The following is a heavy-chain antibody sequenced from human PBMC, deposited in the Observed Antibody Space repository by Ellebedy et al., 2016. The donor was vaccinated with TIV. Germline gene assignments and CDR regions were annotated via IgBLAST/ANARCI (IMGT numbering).Heavy chain of an antibody. J-gene: IGHJ6*02. Sequence: GESLKISCAASGFLFSSYTMSWVRQAPGKGLEWVSVISGTGVSTYYADSVKGRFTISRDNSKNTVYLQMNSLRAEDTAVYFCTRGKARTGYQYGMDLWGQGTTVAVSS. CDR3: TRGKARTGYQYGMDL. CDR2: ISGTGVST. V-gene: IGHV3-23*01. CDR1: GFLFSSYT. D-gene: IGHD6-13*01.